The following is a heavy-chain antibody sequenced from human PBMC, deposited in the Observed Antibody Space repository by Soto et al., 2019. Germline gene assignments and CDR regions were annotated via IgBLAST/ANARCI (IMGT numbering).Heavy chain of an antibody. V-gene: IGHV1-69*12. Sequence: QVQLVQSGAEVKKPGSSVKVSCKASGGTFSSYAISWVRQAPGQGLEWMGGIIPIFGTANYAQKFQGRVTITADESTSTAYMELSSLRSEDTAVYYCARSDVVVVAATPHAFDIWGQGTMVTVSS. CDR1: GGTFSSYA. CDR3: ARSDVVVVAATPHAFDI. D-gene: IGHD2-15*01. CDR2: IIPIFGTA. J-gene: IGHJ3*02.